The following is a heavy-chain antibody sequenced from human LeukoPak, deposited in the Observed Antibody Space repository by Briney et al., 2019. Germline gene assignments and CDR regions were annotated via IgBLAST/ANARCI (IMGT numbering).Heavy chain of an antibody. Sequence: SETLSLTCTVPGGSISSYYWSWVRQPPGKGLEWIGYVYYSGSTNYNPSLKSRVTISVDTSKNHFSLKLSSVTAADTAVYYCARGLTYYDFLTGYYTFPYFDYWGQGTLVTVSS. CDR1: GGSISSYY. CDR3: ARGLTYYDFLTGYYTFPYFDY. D-gene: IGHD3-9*01. CDR2: VYYSGST. V-gene: IGHV4-59*01. J-gene: IGHJ4*02.